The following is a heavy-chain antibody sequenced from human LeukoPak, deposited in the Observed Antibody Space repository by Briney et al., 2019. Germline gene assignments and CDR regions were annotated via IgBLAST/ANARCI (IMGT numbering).Heavy chain of an antibody. J-gene: IGHJ5*02. V-gene: IGHV3-21*01. D-gene: IGHD5-24*01. CDR1: GFTFPAYG. CDR3: TRDYLDGDGDPLA. Sequence: PGGSLRLSCTASGFTFPAYGMNWVRQAPGKGLEWVSSISPSNSYRYYADSVKGRFTISRDNAKKSLYLQMNSLRVEDTAVYYCTRDYLDGDGDPLAWGQGTLVTVSS. CDR2: ISPSNSYR.